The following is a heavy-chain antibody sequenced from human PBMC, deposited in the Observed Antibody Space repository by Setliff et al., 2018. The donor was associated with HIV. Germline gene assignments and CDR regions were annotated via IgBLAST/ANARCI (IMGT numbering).Heavy chain of an antibody. CDR1: GGSFRGYY. D-gene: IGHD6-13*01. J-gene: IGHJ5*02. Sequence: SETLSLTCAVYGGSFRGYYWNWMRQSPDKGLEWIGEIDHSGSTNYNPSLRSRVIMSADTPKSQFSLNLTSLTAGDTAVYYCARGTKGSRWSVTRINWFDTWGQGTLVTVSS. CDR2: IDHSGST. V-gene: IGHV4-34*01. CDR3: ARGTKGSRWSVTRINWFDT.